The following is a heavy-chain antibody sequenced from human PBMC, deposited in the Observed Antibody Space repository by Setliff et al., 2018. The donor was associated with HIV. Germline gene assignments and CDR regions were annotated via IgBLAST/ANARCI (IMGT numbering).Heavy chain of an antibody. V-gene: IGHV4-61*09. J-gene: IGHJ4*02. Sequence: PSETLSLTCTLSGFSISSDGFYWSWIRQPAGKGLEWIGHIYASGSTYYNPSLKSRVTISVDTSKNQFSLKLSSVIAADTAVYYCARHAAGPDGPFDYWGQGTLVTVSS. CDR3: ARHAAGPDGPFDY. CDR2: IYASGST. CDR1: GFSISSDGFY. D-gene: IGHD2-2*01.